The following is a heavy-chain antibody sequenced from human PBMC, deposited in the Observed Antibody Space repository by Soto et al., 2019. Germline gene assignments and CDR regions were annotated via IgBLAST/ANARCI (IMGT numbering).Heavy chain of an antibody. J-gene: IGHJ4*02. Sequence: EVQLVESGGGLVQPGGSLRLSCAASGFTFSSYSMNWVRQAPGKGLEWVSYISSSSSTIYYADSVKGRFTISRDNAKNSLHLQMNSLRYEDTAVYYCARHKGGSLRGSNDYWGQGTLVTVSS. CDR2: ISSSSSTI. CDR1: GFTFSSYS. V-gene: IGHV3-48*02. CDR3: ARHKGGSLRGSNDY. D-gene: IGHD3-10*01.